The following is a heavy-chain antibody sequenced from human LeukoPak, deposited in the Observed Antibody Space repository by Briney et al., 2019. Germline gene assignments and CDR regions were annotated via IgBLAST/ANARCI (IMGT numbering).Heavy chain of an antibody. Sequence: GASVKASCKASGYTFTGYYMHWVRQAPGQGLEWMGWINPNSGGTNYAQKFQGRVTMTRDTSISTAYMELTRLRSDDTAVYYCARGVVVVVAATREADYWGQGTLVTVSS. V-gene: IGHV1-2*02. CDR1: GYTFTGYY. CDR2: INPNSGGT. D-gene: IGHD2-15*01. CDR3: ARGVVVVVAATREADY. J-gene: IGHJ4*02.